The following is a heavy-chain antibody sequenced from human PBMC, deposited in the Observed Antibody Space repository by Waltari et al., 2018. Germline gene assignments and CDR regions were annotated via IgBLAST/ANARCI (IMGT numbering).Heavy chain of an antibody. CDR3: AKQPVLVRGAAYYFDY. V-gene: IGHV3-23*04. Sequence: EVQLVESGGGLVQPGGSLRLSCAASGFTFSSYAMSWVRQAPGKGLEWVSAISGSGGSTYYADSVKGRFTISRDNSKNTLYLQMNSLRAEDTAVYYCAKQPVLVRGAAYYFDYWGQGTLVTVSS. CDR2: ISGSGGST. CDR1: GFTFSSYA. J-gene: IGHJ4*02. D-gene: IGHD3-10*01.